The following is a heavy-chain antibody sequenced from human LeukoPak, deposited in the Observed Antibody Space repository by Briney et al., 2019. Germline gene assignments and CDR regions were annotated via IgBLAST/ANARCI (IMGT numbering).Heavy chain of an antibody. Sequence: GGSLRLSCAASGFTFSSYGMSWVRQAPGKGLEWVSAISGSGGSTYYADSVKGRFTISRDNSKTTLDLQMNSLRAGDTAVYYCVLFGDYESPDGFDIWGQGTMVTVSS. CDR2: ISGSGGST. V-gene: IGHV3-23*01. D-gene: IGHD4-17*01. CDR3: VLFGDYESPDGFDI. J-gene: IGHJ3*02. CDR1: GFTFSSYG.